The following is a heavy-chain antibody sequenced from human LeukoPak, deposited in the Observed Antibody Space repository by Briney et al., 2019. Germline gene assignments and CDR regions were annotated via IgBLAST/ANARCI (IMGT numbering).Heavy chain of an antibody. Sequence: SETLSLTCTVSGGSISSYYWSWIRQPAGKGLEWIGRIYTSGSTNYNPSLKSRVTMSVDTSRNQFSLKLSSVTAADTAVYYCARDLDSSVLFDYWGQGTLVTVSS. D-gene: IGHD3-22*01. CDR3: ARDLDSSVLFDY. V-gene: IGHV4-4*07. CDR2: IYTSGST. CDR1: GGSISSYY. J-gene: IGHJ4*02.